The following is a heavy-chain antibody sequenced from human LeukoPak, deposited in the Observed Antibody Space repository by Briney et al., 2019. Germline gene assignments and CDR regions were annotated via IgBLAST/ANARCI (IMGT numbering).Heavy chain of an antibody. D-gene: IGHD5-24*01. CDR1: GYTFTGYY. V-gene: IGHV1-46*01. Sequence: ASVKVSCKASGYTFTGYYMHWVRQAPGQGLEWMGIINPSGGSTSYAQKFQGRVTMTRDMSTSTVYMELSSLRSEDTAVYYCARDLGGPFKWAMATRANWFDPWGQGTLVTVSS. CDR3: ARDLGGPFKWAMATRANWFDP. J-gene: IGHJ5*02. CDR2: INPSGGST.